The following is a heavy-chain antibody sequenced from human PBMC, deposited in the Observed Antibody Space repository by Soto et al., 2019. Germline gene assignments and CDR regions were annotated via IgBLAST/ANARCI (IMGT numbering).Heavy chain of an antibody. V-gene: IGHV1-69*13. CDR3: ARDRAYCGGDCYWWFDP. Sequence: SVKVSCKASGGTFSSYAISWVRQAPGQGLEWMGGIIPIFGTANYAQKFQGRVTITADESTSTAYMELSSLRSEDTAVYYCARDRAYCGGDCYWWFDPWGQGTLVTVSS. CDR2: IIPIFGTA. D-gene: IGHD2-21*02. CDR1: GGTFSSYA. J-gene: IGHJ5*02.